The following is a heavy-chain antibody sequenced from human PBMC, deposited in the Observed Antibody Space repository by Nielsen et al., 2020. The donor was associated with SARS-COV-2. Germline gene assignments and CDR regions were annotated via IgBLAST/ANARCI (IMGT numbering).Heavy chain of an antibody. Sequence: GSLRLSCAASGFTFSSYTMNWVRQAPGKGLEWVSSISSSSTYIYYADSVKGRFTISRDNSKNTLYLQMNSLRAEDTAVYYCARDGAVTMPSFFDYWGQGTLVTVSS. CDR3: ARDGAVTMPSFFDY. J-gene: IGHJ4*02. CDR1: GFTFSSYT. CDR2: ISSSSTYI. V-gene: IGHV3-21*01. D-gene: IGHD4-17*01.